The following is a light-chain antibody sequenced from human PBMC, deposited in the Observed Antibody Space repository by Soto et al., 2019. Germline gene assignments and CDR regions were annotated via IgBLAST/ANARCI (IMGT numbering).Light chain of an antibody. J-gene: IGKJ1*01. CDR3: QHYNSYSEA. Sequence: DIQMTQSPSTLSASVGDRVIITCRASQTISTWVAWYQHKTGKAPTLLIYDASSLESGVPSRFSGGGSGTECTLTISSLQHDDFSTYYCQHYNSYSEAFGQGTKVDIK. CDR1: QTISTW. V-gene: IGKV1-5*01. CDR2: DAS.